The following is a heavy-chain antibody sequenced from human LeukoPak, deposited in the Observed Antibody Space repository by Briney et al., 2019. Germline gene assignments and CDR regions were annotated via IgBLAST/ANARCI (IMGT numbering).Heavy chain of an antibody. Sequence: SVTVSCKASGGTFSSCAINWVRQAPGQGLEWMGGIIPIFGTANYAQKFQGRVTITADESTSTAYMELSSLRSEDTAVYYCALQPRYFDWFLVWGQGTLVTVSS. J-gene: IGHJ4*02. V-gene: IGHV1-69*01. D-gene: IGHD3-9*01. CDR3: ALQPRYFDWFLV. CDR1: GGTFSSCA. CDR2: IIPIFGTA.